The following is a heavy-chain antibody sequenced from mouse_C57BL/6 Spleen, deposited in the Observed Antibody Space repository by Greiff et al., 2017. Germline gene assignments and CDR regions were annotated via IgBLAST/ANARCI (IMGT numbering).Heavy chain of an antibody. Sequence: QVQLQQPGAELVKPGASVKVSCKASGYTFTSYWMHWVKQRPGQGLEWIGRIHPSDSDTNYNQKFKGKATLTVAKSSSTAYMQLSSLTSEDSAVYYCAKSLNWDNAMDYWGQGTSVTVSS. CDR2: IHPSDSDT. D-gene: IGHD4-1*01. CDR3: AKSLNWDNAMDY. CDR1: GYTFTSYW. J-gene: IGHJ4*01. V-gene: IGHV1-74*01.